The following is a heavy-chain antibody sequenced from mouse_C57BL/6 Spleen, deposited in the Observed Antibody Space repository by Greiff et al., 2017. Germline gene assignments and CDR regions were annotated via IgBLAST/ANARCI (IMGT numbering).Heavy chain of an antibody. V-gene: IGHV5-6*01. J-gene: IGHJ2*01. CDR3: ARQSKGVTYFDY. CDR1: GFTFSSYG. CDR2: ISSGGSYT. D-gene: IGHD2-3*01. Sequence: EVQLQESGGDLVKPGGSLKLSCAASGFTFSSYGMSWVRQTPDKRLEWVATISSGGSYTYYPDSVKGRFTISRDNAKNTLYLQMSSLKSEDTAMYYCARQSKGVTYFDYWGQGTTLTVSS.